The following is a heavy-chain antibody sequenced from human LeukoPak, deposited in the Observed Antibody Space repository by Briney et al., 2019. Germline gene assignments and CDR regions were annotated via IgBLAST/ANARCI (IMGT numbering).Heavy chain of an antibody. CDR3: ARMMTFFDP. V-gene: IGHV4-61*02. CDR2: IYTSGSN. D-gene: IGHD3-16*01. CDR1: GGSISSGSYY. J-gene: IGHJ5*02. Sequence: PSETLSPTCTVSGGSISSGSYYWSWIRQPAGKGLEWIGRIYTSGSNNYNPSLKSRVTISVDTSKNQFSLKLSSVTAADTAVYYCARMMTFFDPWGQGTLVTVS.